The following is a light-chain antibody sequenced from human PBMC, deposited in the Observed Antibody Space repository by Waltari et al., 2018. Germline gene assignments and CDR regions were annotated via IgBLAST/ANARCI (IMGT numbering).Light chain of an antibody. V-gene: IGLV3-10*01. CDR1: ELPRKY. CDR2: EDT. J-gene: IGLJ1*01. Sequence: SYELTQTPSVSVSPGQTARNTCSGHELPRKYAYWFQQKSGQAPRLVIYEDTKRPSGIPEGFSGSSSGTVATLTITGAQVDDEADYYCYSSDSTGLRVFGGGTTVVVL. CDR3: YSSDSTGLRV.